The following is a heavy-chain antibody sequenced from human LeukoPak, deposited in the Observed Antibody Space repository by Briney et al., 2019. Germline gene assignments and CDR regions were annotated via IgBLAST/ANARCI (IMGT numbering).Heavy chain of an antibody. V-gene: IGHV4-59*02. CDR1: GFTVNNAW. J-gene: IGHJ3*02. CDR2: IYYSGST. CDR3: ARSGIRTRDSSGYYGVAFDI. Sequence: GSLRLSCAASGFTVNNAWMSWVRQAPGKGLEWVGYIYYSGSTNYNPSLKSRVTISVDTSKNQFSLKLSSVTAADTAVYYCARSGIRTRDSSGYYGVAFDIWGQGTMVTVSS. D-gene: IGHD3-22*01.